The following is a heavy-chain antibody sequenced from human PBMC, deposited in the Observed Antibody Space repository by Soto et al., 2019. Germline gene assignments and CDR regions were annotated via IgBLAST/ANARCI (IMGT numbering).Heavy chain of an antibody. J-gene: IGHJ6*02. Sequence: PGGSLRLSCAASGFTFNKYALTWVRQSPGKGLEWVSAINSYEHGPYYIDSARGRFTISRDNSKNMVYLQMNDLRADDSAVYYCARGGVYGGDHYYTGMDVWGQGTTVTVSS. CDR2: INSYEHGP. V-gene: IGHV3-23*01. CDR3: ARGGVYGGDHYYTGMDV. CDR1: GFTFNKYA. D-gene: IGHD3-3*01.